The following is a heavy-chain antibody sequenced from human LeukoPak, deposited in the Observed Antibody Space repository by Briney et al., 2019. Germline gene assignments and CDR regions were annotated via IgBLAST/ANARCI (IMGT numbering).Heavy chain of an antibody. J-gene: IGHJ4*02. Sequence: ASVKVSCKASGDSSRTNAIVWLRQAPGQRPEWMGWISAGSGNTKYSQKFQDRVTLTRDTAASAVYMELRSLRSDDTAVYYCAREGGYCSSTSCSYFDYWGQGTLVTVSS. CDR3: AREGGYCSSTSCSYFDY. V-gene: IGHV1-3*01. D-gene: IGHD2-2*03. CDR1: GDSSRTNA. CDR2: ISAGSGNT.